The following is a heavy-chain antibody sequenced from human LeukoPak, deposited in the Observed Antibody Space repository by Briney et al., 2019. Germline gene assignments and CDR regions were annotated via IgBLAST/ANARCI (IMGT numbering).Heavy chain of an antibody. D-gene: IGHD3-9*01. V-gene: IGHV3-21*01. CDR3: ARRGFLTPTTGHGMDV. Sequence: GGSLRLSCAASGFTFSTYSMNWVRQAPGKGLEWVSSISSSSSYIYYADSVKGRFTISRDNAKNSQYLHMNSLRADDTAVYYCARRGFLTPTTGHGMDVWGRGTTVTVS. J-gene: IGHJ6*02. CDR1: GFTFSTYS. CDR2: ISSSSSYI.